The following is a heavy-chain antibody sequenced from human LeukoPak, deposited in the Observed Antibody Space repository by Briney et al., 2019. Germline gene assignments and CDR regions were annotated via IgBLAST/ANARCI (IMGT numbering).Heavy chain of an antibody. CDR1: GGSISSGDYY. Sequence: SETLSLTCTVSGGSISSGDYYWSWIRQPPGKGLEWIGYIYYSGSTYYNPSLKSRVTISVDTSKNQFSLKLSSVTAADMAVYHCATAYCGGDCYSSGYGMDVWGQGTTATVSS. CDR3: ATAYCGGDCYSSGYGMDV. CDR2: IYYSGST. J-gene: IGHJ6*02. D-gene: IGHD2-21*02. V-gene: IGHV4-30-4*01.